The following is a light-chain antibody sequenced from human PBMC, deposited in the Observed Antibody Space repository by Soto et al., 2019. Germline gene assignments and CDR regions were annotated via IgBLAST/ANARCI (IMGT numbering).Light chain of an antibody. V-gene: IGLV2-23*02. CDR3: CSHAGSRAFWV. CDR2: EVS. J-gene: IGLJ3*02. CDR1: SSDVGTYNH. Sequence: QSVLTQPASVSGSPGQSITISCTGTSSDVGTYNHVSWYQQYPGKAPKLIIYEVSERPSGVSDRFSGSKSDNTASLTISGLQTEDEADYYCCSHAGSRAFWVFGGGTKLTVL.